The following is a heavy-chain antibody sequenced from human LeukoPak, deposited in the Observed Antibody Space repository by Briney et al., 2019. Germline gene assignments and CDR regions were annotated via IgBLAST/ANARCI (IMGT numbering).Heavy chain of an antibody. CDR1: DYSISSGYH. CDR3: GRGYIGNSGRYYYYYMDV. Sequence: SETLSLTCAVSDYSISSGYHWGWIRQPQEKGLDWIGRISRRGSTYYSPALKGRVTMLVDSSKKEFSLNLSSVTAGKTGVYYCGRGYIGNSGRYYYYYMDVWGKGTTVTVSS. J-gene: IGHJ6*03. V-gene: IGHV4-38-2*01. D-gene: IGHD1-26*01. CDR2: ISRRGST.